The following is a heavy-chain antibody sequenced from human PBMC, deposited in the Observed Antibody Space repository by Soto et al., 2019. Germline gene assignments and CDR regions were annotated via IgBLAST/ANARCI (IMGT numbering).Heavy chain of an antibody. CDR1: GGSISSSNW. D-gene: IGHD2-2*01. J-gene: IGHJ6*02. Sequence: SETLSLTCTVSGGSISSSNWWSWVRQPPGKGLEWIGEIYHSGSTNYNPSLKSRVTISVDKSKNQFSLKLSSVTAADTAVYYCARVWGIPVVPAAIHYSGMDVWGQGTTVTVSS. V-gene: IGHV4-4*02. CDR3: ARVWGIPVVPAAIHYSGMDV. CDR2: IYHSGST.